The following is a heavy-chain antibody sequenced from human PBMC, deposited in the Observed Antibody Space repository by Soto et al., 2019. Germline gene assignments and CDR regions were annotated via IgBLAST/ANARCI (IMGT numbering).Heavy chain of an antibody. CDR1: GGSISSGGYY. CDR2: IYYSGST. CDR3: ARSEVDPARALDE. V-gene: IGHV4-31*03. Sequence: TLSLTCTVSGGSISSGGYYWSWIRQHPGKGLEWIGYIYYSGSTYYNPSLKSRVTISVDTSKNQFSLKLSSVTAADTAVYYWARSEVDPARALDEWGQETLVAVAS. D-gene: IGHD5-18*01. J-gene: IGHJ4*02.